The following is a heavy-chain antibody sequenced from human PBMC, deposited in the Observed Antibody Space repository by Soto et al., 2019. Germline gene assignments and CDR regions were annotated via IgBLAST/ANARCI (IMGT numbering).Heavy chain of an antibody. CDR3: AHSSGHHYYFDS. Sequence: EQMVESGGGLIQPGGSLRISCEFSGLTVSRNYMSWVRQAPGKGLDWVSVLYSGGSSSYAESVKGRFTISRDSSKNILFLQMNSLRPEDTAIYYCAHSSGHHYYFDSWGQGTLVTVSS. CDR1: GLTVSRNY. CDR2: LYSGGSS. V-gene: IGHV3-53*01. D-gene: IGHD3-22*01. J-gene: IGHJ4*02.